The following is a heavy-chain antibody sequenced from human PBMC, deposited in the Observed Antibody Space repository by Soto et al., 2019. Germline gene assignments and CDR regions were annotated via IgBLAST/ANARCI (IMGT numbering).Heavy chain of an antibody. CDR3: AREGPTSTWAYGGHYYYYMDV. Sequence: ASVKVSCKASGYTFTSYGISWVRQAPGQGLEWMGWISAYNGNTNYAQKLQGRVTMTTDTSTSTAYMELRSLRSDDTAVYYCAREGPTSTWAYGGHYYYYMDVWGKGTTVTVSS. V-gene: IGHV1-18*01. CDR2: ISAYNGNT. D-gene: IGHD4-17*01. CDR1: GYTFTSYG. J-gene: IGHJ6*03.